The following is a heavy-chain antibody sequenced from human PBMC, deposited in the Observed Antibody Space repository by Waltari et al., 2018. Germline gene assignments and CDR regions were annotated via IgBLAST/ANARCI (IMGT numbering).Heavy chain of an antibody. V-gene: IGHV3-74*01. Sequence: EVQLVESGGDLVQPGGSLRLSCVASGFSFNRYWMYWVRQAPGKGLVGVSRISFDGNSISYADSVKGRFTISRDNAKNTLYLQMNSLRDEDTGVYYCARLTTVDVWGQGTTVIVSS. CDR1: GFSFNRYW. CDR3: ARLTTVDV. D-gene: IGHD4-17*01. J-gene: IGHJ6*02. CDR2: ISFDGNSI.